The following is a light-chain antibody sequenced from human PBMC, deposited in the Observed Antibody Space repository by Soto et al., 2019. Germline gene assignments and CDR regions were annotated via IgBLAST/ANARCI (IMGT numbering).Light chain of an antibody. CDR1: QSVSSY. V-gene: IGKV3-15*01. Sequence: DIVMTQSPATLSVSPGERATLSCRASQSVSSYLAWYQQKPGQAPRLLIYDASTRATGIPARFSGSGSGTDFTLTISNLQSEDFAVYYCQQYNNWPAFTFGPGTKVDIK. CDR3: QQYNNWPAFT. CDR2: DAS. J-gene: IGKJ3*01.